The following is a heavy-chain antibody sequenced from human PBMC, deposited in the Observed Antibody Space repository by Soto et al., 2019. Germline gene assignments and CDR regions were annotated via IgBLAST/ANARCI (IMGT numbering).Heavy chain of an antibody. V-gene: IGHV1-8*02. CDR1: GYTFTTYD. CDR2: MNPSNGNT. D-gene: IGHD6-25*01. CDR3: ARRKERSGPHYFDY. Sequence: AAVKVSCKASGYTFTTYDVSWVRQASGQGLEWMGWMNPSNGNTGYAQKFQGRVTMTRNTSISTVYMELSGLRPDDTAVYYCARRKERSGPHYFDYWGQGTRVTVSS. J-gene: IGHJ4*02.